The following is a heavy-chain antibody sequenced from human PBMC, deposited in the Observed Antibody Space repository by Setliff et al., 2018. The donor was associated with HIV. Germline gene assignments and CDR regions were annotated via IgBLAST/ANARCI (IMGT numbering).Heavy chain of an antibody. J-gene: IGHJ4*02. CDR3: AREAADDYARYVDH. D-gene: IGHD4-17*01. V-gene: IGHV4-61*01. Sequence: SETLSLTCSVSGCSVSSVNYYWSWSRQHPGKGLEWIGYIHYTGSTTYNPSLKSRVTISVDTSKNQFSLELSSVTAADTAVYYCAREAADDYARYVDHGGQGSLVTVSS. CDR1: GCSVSSVNYY. CDR2: IHYTGST.